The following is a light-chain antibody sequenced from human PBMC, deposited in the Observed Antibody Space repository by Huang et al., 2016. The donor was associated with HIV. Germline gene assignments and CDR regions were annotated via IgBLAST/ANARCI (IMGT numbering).Light chain of an antibody. CDR3: QQCSNWPFT. CDR2: DAT. Sequence: EIVLTQFPATLSLSPGERATLSCRASQSVSTCLAWYQQKPGQAPTLLISDATKMATGFPARCSGSGSGKDFTLTISSLEPEDFAVYYCQQCSNWPFTFGPGTKVDIK. V-gene: IGKV3-11*01. CDR1: QSVSTC. J-gene: IGKJ3*01.